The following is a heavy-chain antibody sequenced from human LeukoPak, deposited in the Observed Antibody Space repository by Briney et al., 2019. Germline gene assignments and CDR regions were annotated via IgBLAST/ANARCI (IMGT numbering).Heavy chain of an antibody. Sequence: SVKVSCKASGGTFSSYAISWVRQAPGQGLEWMGGIIPIFGTANYAQKFQGRVTITADESTSTAYMQLSSLRSEDTAVYYCARGVVVVVPAADAGSYYYYMDVWGKGTTVTVSS. J-gene: IGHJ6*03. V-gene: IGHV1-69*01. CDR3: ARGVVVVVPAADAGSYYYYMDV. CDR1: GGTFSSYA. CDR2: IIPIFGTA. D-gene: IGHD2-2*01.